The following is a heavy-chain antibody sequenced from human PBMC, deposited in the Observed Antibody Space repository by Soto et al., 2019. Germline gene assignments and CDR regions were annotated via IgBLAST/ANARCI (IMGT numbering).Heavy chain of an antibody. CDR2: INPNSGGT. D-gene: IGHD2-8*01. CDR1: GYTFTGYY. Sequence: ASVDDSCKASGYTFTGYYMHWVRQAPGQGLEWMGWINPNSGGTNYAQKFQGRVTMTRDTSISTAYMELSRLRSDDTAVYYCARDLGSLGYCTNGVCYRGGHYYYGMDVWGQVPTVTVP. V-gene: IGHV1-2*02. CDR3: ARDLGSLGYCTNGVCYRGGHYYYGMDV. J-gene: IGHJ6*02.